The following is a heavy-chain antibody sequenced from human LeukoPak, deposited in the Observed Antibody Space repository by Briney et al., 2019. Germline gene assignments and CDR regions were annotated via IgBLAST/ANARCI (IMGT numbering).Heavy chain of an antibody. D-gene: IGHD6-19*01. V-gene: IGHV1-46*01. CDR3: AREIAVATNGDYGMDV. Sequence: ASVKVSFTASGYTFTSYYMHWVRQAPGQGLEWMGIINPSGGSTSYAQKCQGRVTMTRDTSTSTVYMELSSLRSEDTAVYYCAREIAVATNGDYGMDVWGQGTTVTVSS. CDR1: GYTFTSYY. J-gene: IGHJ6*02. CDR2: INPSGGST.